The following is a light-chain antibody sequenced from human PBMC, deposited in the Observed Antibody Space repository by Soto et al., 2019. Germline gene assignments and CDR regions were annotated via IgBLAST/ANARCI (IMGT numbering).Light chain of an antibody. CDR3: QQRSNWPPLT. CDR1: QSVSSY. J-gene: IGKJ4*01. V-gene: IGKV3-11*01. CDR2: DAS. Sequence: EIVLTQSPATLSLSPGERATLSCRASQSVSSYLAWYQQKPGQAPRILIYDASNRATGIPARFSGSGSGTDFTLTISSLEPEDFAVYYCQQRSNWPPLTCGGGTKVEIK.